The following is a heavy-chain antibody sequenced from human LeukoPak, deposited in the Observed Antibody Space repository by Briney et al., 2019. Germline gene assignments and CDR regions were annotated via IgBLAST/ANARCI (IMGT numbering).Heavy chain of an antibody. J-gene: IGHJ5*02. Sequence: SETLSLTCTVAGGSISSHYWSWIRQPPGRGLEWIGYIYYRGSTNYTPSLKRRVTISVDTSKNQFSLQLSSVTPADTAVYYCASDLWFGAWGQGTLLTVSS. CDR3: ASDLWFGA. CDR1: GGSISSHY. CDR2: IYYRGST. V-gene: IGHV4-59*11.